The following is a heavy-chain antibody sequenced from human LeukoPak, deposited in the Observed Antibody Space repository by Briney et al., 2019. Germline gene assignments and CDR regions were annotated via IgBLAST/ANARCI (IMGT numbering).Heavy chain of an antibody. CDR3: ARHSRVLATIMEYFHH. D-gene: IGHD4/OR15-4a*01. Sequence: SETLSLTCAVYGGSFSGYYWSWIRQPPGKGLEWIGEINHSGSTNYNPSLKSRVTISVDTSKNQFSLKLSSVTAADTAVYYCARHSRVLATIMEYFHHWGQGTLVTVSS. V-gene: IGHV4-34*01. CDR1: GGSFSGYY. CDR2: INHSGST. J-gene: IGHJ1*01.